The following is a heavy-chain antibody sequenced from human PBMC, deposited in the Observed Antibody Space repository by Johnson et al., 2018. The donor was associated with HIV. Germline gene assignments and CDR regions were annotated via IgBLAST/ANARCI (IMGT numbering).Heavy chain of an antibody. Sequence: VQLVESGGNLVQPGGSLRLSCAASGFTVSSNYMSWVRQAPGKGLEWVSFIYGVGSTYNADSVRGRFIISRDNSKNTLYLQMNNLRAEDTAIYYCARDPGYSAFDIWGQGTVVTVSS. V-gene: IGHV3-53*01. CDR3: ARDPGYSAFDI. D-gene: IGHD1-1*01. J-gene: IGHJ3*02. CDR2: IYGVGST. CDR1: GFTVSSNY.